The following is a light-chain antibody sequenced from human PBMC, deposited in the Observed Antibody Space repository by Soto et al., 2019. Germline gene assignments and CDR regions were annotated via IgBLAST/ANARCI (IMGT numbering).Light chain of an antibody. CDR1: QSVDSY. J-gene: IGKJ4*01. CDR3: QQHSNRLT. Sequence: EIVLTQSPATLSLSPGERATLSCRASQSVDSYLAWYQQKPGQSPRLLIFDASNRATGIPARFSGSGSGTDFTLTISNLEPEDFAVYYCQQHSNRLTFGGGTKVEIK. V-gene: IGKV3-11*01. CDR2: DAS.